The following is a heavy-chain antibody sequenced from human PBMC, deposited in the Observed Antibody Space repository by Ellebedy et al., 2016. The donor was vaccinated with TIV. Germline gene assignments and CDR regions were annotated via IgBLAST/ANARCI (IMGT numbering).Heavy chain of an antibody. CDR1: GFTLSTYW. J-gene: IGHJ4*02. CDR3: ARDNWNGLASDY. CDR2: MRQDGREE. Sequence: GESLKISCAASGFTLSTYWMNWVRQAPGKGLEWVASMRQDGREEYFVDSVKGRFTISRDNTKNSLYLQMNSLRAEDTAVYYCARDNWNGLASDYWGQGTLVTVSS. D-gene: IGHD1-20*01. V-gene: IGHV3-7*01.